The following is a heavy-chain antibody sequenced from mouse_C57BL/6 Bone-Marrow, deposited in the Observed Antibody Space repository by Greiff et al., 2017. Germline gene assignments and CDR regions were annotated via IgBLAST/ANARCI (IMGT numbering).Heavy chain of an antibody. Sequence: EVQLVESGGGLVQPKGSLKLSCAASGFTFNTYAMHWVRQAPGKGLEWVARIRSKSSNYATYYADSVKDRFTISRDDSQSMLYLQMNNLKTEDTAMYYCVRGGNYVEEDAMDYWGQGTSVTVSS. CDR2: IRSKSSNYAT. CDR1: GFTFNTYA. CDR3: VRGGNYVEEDAMDY. V-gene: IGHV10-3*01. J-gene: IGHJ4*01. D-gene: IGHD2-1*01.